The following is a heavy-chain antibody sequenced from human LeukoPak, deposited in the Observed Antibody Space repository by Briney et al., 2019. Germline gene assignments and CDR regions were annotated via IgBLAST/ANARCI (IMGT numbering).Heavy chain of an antibody. Sequence: SVKVPCTASGGTFSSYAISWVRQAPGQGLEWMGGIIPIFGTANYAQKFQGRVTITADESTSTAYMELSSLRSEDTAVYYCARERAVAAKGSMDVWGQGTTVTVSS. J-gene: IGHJ6*02. V-gene: IGHV1-69*13. D-gene: IGHD6-19*01. CDR1: GGTFSSYA. CDR3: ARERAVAAKGSMDV. CDR2: IIPIFGTA.